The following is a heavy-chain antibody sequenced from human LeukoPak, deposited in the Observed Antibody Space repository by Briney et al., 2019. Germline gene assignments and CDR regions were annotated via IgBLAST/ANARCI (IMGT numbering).Heavy chain of an antibody. D-gene: IGHD4-17*01. V-gene: IGHV1-69*13. CDR3: ARDGGGPSTTVTPFDY. CDR2: LIPIFGTA. CDR1: GGTFSSYA. J-gene: IGHJ4*02. Sequence: SVKVFCKASGGTFSSYAISWVRQAPGKGLEWMGGLIPIFGTANYAQKFQGRVTITADESTSTACMELSSLRSEDTAVYYCARDGGGPSTTVTPFDYWGQGTLVTVSS.